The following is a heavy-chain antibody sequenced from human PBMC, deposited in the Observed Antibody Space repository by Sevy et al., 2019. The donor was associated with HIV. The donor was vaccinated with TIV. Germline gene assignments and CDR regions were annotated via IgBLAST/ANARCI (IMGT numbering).Heavy chain of an antibody. V-gene: IGHV3-30*03. CDR3: ARGQSYDHICGNKRSENYFDY. D-gene: IGHD3-16*01. CDR2: ISHDGSYQ. Sequence: GGSLRLSCAASRFTFSTYDIHWVRQAPGKGLEWVAVISHDGSYQYYTDSVKGRFTISQDDSKNKAYLQMNSLRADDSGVYYGARGQSYDHICGNKRSENYFDYWGQGTLVTVSS. CDR1: RFTFSTYD. J-gene: IGHJ4*02.